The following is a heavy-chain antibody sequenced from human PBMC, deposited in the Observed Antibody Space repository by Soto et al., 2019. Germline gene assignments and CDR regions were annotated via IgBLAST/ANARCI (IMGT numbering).Heavy chain of an antibody. CDR1: GGTFSNYA. J-gene: IGHJ6*02. Sequence: QVQLVQSGAEVKKPGSSVKVSCKVSGGTFSNYAIDWVRLAPGHVLEWMGGIVPIFGTTYYTQKFQGRATIIADDSTTTAYLEMSSLRSEDTAIYYCARVEAVAGLYNYHGLDVWGQGTAVTVSS. CDR2: IVPIFGTT. V-gene: IGHV1-69*12. D-gene: IGHD6-19*01. CDR3: ARVEAVAGLYNYHGLDV.